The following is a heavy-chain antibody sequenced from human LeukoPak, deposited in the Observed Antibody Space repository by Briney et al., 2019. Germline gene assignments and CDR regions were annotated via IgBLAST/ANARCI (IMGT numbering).Heavy chain of an antibody. V-gene: IGHV3-23*01. CDR2: ISGSGGST. CDR3: AKGRATVTTRPFDY. Sequence: GGSLRLSCAASGFTFSNYVMSWVRQAPGKGLEWVSSISGSGGSTYYADSVKGRFTISRDNSKNTLFLQMNSLRAEDTALYYCAKGRATVTTRPFDYWGQGTLVTVSS. J-gene: IGHJ4*02. D-gene: IGHD4-17*01. CDR1: GFTFSNYV.